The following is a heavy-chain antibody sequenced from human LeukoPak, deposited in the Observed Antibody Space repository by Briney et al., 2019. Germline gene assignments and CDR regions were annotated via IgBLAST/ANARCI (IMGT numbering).Heavy chain of an antibody. CDR2: IYSGDTT. V-gene: IGHV3-66*01. J-gene: IGHJ4*02. CDR3: ARDYN. CDR1: GFTISSIY. Sequence: GGSLRLSCAASGFTISSIYMSWVRQAPGKGLEWVSLIYSGDTTYYADSVKGRFTFSGDNSKDTLYLQMNSLRAEDTAVYYCARDYNWGQGTLVTVSS.